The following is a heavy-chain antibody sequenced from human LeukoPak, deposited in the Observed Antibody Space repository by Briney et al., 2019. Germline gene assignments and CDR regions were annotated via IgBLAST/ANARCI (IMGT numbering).Heavy chain of an antibody. CDR3: SHYDSSGYYYDDAFDI. CDR1: GFTFSSYA. Sequence: PGGSLRLSCAASGFTFSSYAMSWVRQAPGKGLEWVSAISGSGGSTYYADSVKGRFTISRVNSKNTLYLQMNSLRAEDTAVYYCSHYDSSGYYYDDAFDIWGQGTMVTVSS. D-gene: IGHD3-22*01. J-gene: IGHJ3*02. V-gene: IGHV3-23*01. CDR2: ISGSGGST.